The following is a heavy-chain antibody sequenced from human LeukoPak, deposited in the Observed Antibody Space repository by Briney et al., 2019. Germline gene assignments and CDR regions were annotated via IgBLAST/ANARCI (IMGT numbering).Heavy chain of an antibody. V-gene: IGHV1-18*01. J-gene: IGHJ6*03. Sequence: ASVKVSCKASGYTFTSYGISWVRQAPGQGLEWMGWISAYNGNTNYAQKFQGRVTMTRDMSASTVYMELSSLRSEDTAVYYCAREVSGASWYYYYYMDVWGKGTTVTVSS. CDR3: AREVSGASWYYYYYMDV. D-gene: IGHD2-15*01. CDR2: ISAYNGNT. CDR1: GYTFTSYG.